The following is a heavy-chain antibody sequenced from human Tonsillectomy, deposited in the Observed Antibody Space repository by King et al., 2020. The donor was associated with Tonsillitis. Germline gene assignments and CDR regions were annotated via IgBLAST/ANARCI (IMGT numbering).Heavy chain of an antibody. CDR1: GFTFSSDA. V-gene: IGHV3-23*04. CDR3: AVQSYYDSVCVSYLDWYFDL. D-gene: IGHD3-16*02. CDR2: ISGSGGST. J-gene: IGHJ2*01. Sequence: VQLVEYGGGLVQPGGSLRLSCAASGFTFSSDAMSWVREAPGKGLEWVSAISGSGGSTYYADSVRGRFTISRDNSKNTLYLQMNSLRAEDTAVYYCAVQSYYDSVCVSYLDWYFDLWGRGTLVTVSS.